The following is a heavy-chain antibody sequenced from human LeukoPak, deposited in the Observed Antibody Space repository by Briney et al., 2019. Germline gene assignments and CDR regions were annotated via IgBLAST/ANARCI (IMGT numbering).Heavy chain of an antibody. Sequence: PSETLPLTCAVYGGSFSGYYWSWIRQPPGKGLEWIGEINHSGSTNYNPSLKSRVTISVDTSKNQFSLKLSSVTAADTAVYYCASVYSTAPPPDYYGMDVWGQGTTVTVSS. V-gene: IGHV4-34*01. CDR2: INHSGST. D-gene: IGHD6-13*01. CDR3: ASVYSTAPPPDYYGMDV. CDR1: GGSFSGYY. J-gene: IGHJ6*02.